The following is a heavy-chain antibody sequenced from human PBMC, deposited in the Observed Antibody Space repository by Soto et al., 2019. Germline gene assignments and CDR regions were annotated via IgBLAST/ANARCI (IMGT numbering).Heavy chain of an antibody. Sequence: PGGSLRLSCAASGFTFSSYAMHWVRQAPGKGLEWVAVISYDGSNKYYADSVKGRFTISRDNSKNTLYLQMNSLRAEDTAVYYCARDPGSYDSSGYYENYFDYWGQGTLVTVSS. J-gene: IGHJ4*02. CDR2: ISYDGSNK. D-gene: IGHD3-22*01. CDR3: ARDPGSYDSSGYYENYFDY. V-gene: IGHV3-30-3*01. CDR1: GFTFSSYA.